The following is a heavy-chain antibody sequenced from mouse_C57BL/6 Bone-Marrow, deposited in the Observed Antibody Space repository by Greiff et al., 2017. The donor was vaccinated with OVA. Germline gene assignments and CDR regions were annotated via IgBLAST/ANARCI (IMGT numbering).Heavy chain of an antibody. CDR2: IRLKSDNYAP. CDR1: GFTFSNYW. D-gene: IGHD1-1*01. J-gene: IGHJ2*01. CDR3: TVYYYGSSSPYY. V-gene: IGHV6-3*01. Sequence: EVKLQESGGGLVQPGGSMKLSCVASGFTFSNYWMNWVRQSPEKGLEWVAQIRLKSDNYAPHYAVSVKGRFTISRDDSKSSVYLQMNNLRAEDTGIYYCTVYYYGSSSPYYWGQGTTLTVSS.